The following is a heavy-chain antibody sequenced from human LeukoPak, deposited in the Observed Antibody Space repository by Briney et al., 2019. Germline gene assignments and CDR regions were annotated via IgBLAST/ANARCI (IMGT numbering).Heavy chain of an antibody. J-gene: IGHJ4*02. Sequence: SGGSLRLSCAASGFTFSSYSMNWVRQAPGKGLEWVSCIGSSGSYIYYADSVKGRFTISRDNAKNTLYLQMNSLRAEDTAVYYCARDANYYDSSALDYWGQGTLVTVSS. CDR3: ARDANYYDSSALDY. CDR1: GFTFSSYS. V-gene: IGHV3-21*01. CDR2: IGSSGSYI. D-gene: IGHD3-22*01.